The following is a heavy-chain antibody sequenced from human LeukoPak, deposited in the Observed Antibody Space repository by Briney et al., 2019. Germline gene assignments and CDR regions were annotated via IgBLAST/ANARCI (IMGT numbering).Heavy chain of an antibody. Sequence: SQTLSRTCTVSGGSISSGGYYWSWIRQHPGKGLEWIGYIYYSGSTYYNPSLKSLVTISVDTSKNQFSLKLSSVTAADTAVYYCARVLRDSSGYYCDYWGQGTLVTVSS. J-gene: IGHJ4*02. CDR1: GGSISSGGYY. CDR2: IYYSGST. D-gene: IGHD3-22*01. V-gene: IGHV4-31*01. CDR3: ARVLRDSSGYYCDY.